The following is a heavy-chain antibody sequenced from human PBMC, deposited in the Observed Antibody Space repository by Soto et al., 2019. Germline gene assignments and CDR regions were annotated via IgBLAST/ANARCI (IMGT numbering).Heavy chain of an antibody. V-gene: IGHV3-23*01. CDR2: VTLSGDYT. Sequence: EVNLLESGGGLLQPGGSLSLSCVASGLGFTSYAMAWVRQAPGMGLEWVCTVTLSGDYTYYADPVKGRFTISRDNSKNTVYLQLSSLRADDTAVYYCARVGYGDLAQWGQGTWVTVSS. J-gene: IGHJ4*02. CDR3: ARVGYGDLAQ. D-gene: IGHD4-17*01. CDR1: GLGFTSYA.